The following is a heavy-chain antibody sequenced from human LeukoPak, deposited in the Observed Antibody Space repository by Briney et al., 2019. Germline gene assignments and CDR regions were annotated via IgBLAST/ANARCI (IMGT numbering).Heavy chain of an antibody. CDR3: ARKKGSGWYFDY. CDR1: GFTFDDYG. CDR2: INWNGGST. J-gene: IGHJ4*02. Sequence: GGSLRLSCAASGFTFDDYGMSWVRQAPGKGLEWVSGINWNGGSTGYADSVKGRFTISRDNAKNSLYLQMNSLRAEDTALYHCARKKGSGWYFDYWGQGTLVTVSS. V-gene: IGHV3-20*01. D-gene: IGHD6-19*01.